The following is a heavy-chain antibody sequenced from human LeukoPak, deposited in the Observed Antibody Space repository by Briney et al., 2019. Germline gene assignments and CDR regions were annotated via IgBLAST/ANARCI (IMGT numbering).Heavy chain of an antibody. CDR3: AREVVATSTIDY. CDR2: IYYSGST. J-gene: IGHJ4*02. V-gene: IGHV4-59*01. Sequence: SETLSLTCTVSGGSISSYYWSWIRQPPGKGLEWIGCIYYSGSTNYNPSLKSRVTISVGTSKNQFSLKLSSVTAADTAVYYCAREVVATSTIDYWGQGTLVTVSS. D-gene: IGHD5-12*01. CDR1: GGSISSYY.